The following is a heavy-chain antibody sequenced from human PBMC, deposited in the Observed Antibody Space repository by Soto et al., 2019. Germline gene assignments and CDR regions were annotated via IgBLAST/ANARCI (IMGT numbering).Heavy chain of an antibody. J-gene: IGHJ3*02. Sequence: ASVKVSCKVSGYTLTELSMHWVRQAPGKGLEWMGCFDPEYGETIYAQKFQGRVTMTEDTSTDTAYMELSSLRSEDTAVYYCATVYDTRAYAFDIWGQGTMVTASS. D-gene: IGHD3-22*01. CDR1: GYTLTELS. V-gene: IGHV1-24*01. CDR2: FDPEYGET. CDR3: ATVYDTRAYAFDI.